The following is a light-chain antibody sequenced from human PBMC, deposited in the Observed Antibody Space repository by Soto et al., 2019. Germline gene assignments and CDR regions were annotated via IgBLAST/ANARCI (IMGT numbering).Light chain of an antibody. Sequence: QSVLTQSSSVSAAAGQKVSISCSGSYSNIGSNFVSWYQHFPGSAPKLVIYDNTQRPSGIPDRFSGSKSGSSATLGITGLQTGDEADYYCATCDSSLNIVVFGGGTKLTVL. CDR2: DNT. V-gene: IGLV1-51*01. CDR1: YSNIGSNF. CDR3: ATCDSSLNIVV. J-gene: IGLJ2*01.